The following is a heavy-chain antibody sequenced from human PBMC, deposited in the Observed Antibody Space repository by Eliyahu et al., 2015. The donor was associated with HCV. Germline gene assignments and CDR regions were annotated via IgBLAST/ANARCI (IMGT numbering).Heavy chain of an antibody. CDR2: ITWDSATL. CDR3: VRQMAWQLGPFDS. CDR1: GFTFGDYA. D-gene: IGHD1-26*01. J-gene: IGHJ5*01. Sequence: EVQVVESGGGLVQPGRSLRLSCAVSGFTFGDYAMHWVRQVAGKGLEWVAGITWDSATLVYADSVKGRFTISRDNAKDSLFLHMNNLRAEDTALYYCVRQMAWQLGPFDSWGQGTLVTVSS. V-gene: IGHV3-9*01.